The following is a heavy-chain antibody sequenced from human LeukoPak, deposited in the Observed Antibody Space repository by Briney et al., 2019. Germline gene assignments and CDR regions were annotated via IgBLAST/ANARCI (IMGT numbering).Heavy chain of an antibody. D-gene: IGHD7-27*01. J-gene: IGHJ4*02. CDR1: GFTFSTYN. V-gene: IGHV3-21*04. CDR3: ARDGDWGRYDH. Sequence: GGSLRLSCEASGFTFSTYNMNWVRQAPGKRLEWVSSITSSSSYVFYADSVKGRFTIYRDNSKNTLYLQMNSLRAEDTAVYYCARDGDWGRYDHWGQGTLVTVSS. CDR2: ITSSSSYV.